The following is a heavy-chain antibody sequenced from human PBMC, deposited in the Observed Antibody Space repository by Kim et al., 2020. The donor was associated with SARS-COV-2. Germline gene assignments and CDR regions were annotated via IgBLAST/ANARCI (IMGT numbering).Heavy chain of an antibody. Sequence: GESLKISCMGSGYSFTSYWISWVRQMPGKGLEWMGRIDPSDSYTNYSPSFQGHVTISADKSISTAYLQWSSLKASDTAMYYCARLGYDSGGVGVESAFDIWGQGTMVTVSS. D-gene: IGHD3-22*01. CDR2: IDPSDSYT. J-gene: IGHJ3*02. V-gene: IGHV5-10-1*01. CDR3: ARLGYDSGGVGVESAFDI. CDR1: GYSFTSYW.